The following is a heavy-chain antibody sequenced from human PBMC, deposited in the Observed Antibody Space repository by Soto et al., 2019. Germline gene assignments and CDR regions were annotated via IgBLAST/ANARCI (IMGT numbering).Heavy chain of an antibody. CDR3: ADLASYSSSDDAFDI. CDR2: ISSSSSTI. D-gene: IGHD6-6*01. Sequence: PGGSLRLSCAASGFTFSSYSMNWVRQAPGKGLEWVSYISSSSSTIYYADSVKGRFTISRDNAKNSLYLQMNSLRAEDTAVYYYADLASYSSSDDAFDIWGQGTMVTVSS. V-gene: IGHV3-48*01. CDR1: GFTFSSYS. J-gene: IGHJ3*02.